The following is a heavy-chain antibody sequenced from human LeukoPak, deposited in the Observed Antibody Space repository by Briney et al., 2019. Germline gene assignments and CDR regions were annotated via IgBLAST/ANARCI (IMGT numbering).Heavy chain of an antibody. V-gene: IGHV3-21*01. CDR2: ISSSSSYI. Sequence: PGRSLRLSCAASGFTFSSYSMNWVRQAPGKGLEWVSSISSSSSYIYYADSVKGRFTISRDNAKNSLYLQMNSLRAEDTAVYYCARLFSSSSLLFDPWGQGTLVTVSS. CDR1: GFTFSSYS. CDR3: ARLFSSSSLLFDP. J-gene: IGHJ5*02. D-gene: IGHD6-6*01.